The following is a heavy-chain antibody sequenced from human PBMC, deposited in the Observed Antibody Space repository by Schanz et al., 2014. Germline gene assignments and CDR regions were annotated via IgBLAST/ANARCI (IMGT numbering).Heavy chain of an antibody. D-gene: IGHD3-22*01. Sequence: QVQLVQSGAEVKKPGASVKVSCKASGYPFTGSYMYWMRQAPGQGLEWVGRINPNSGGANYAQKFQGRVTMTTDTSVSTAYMELSRLTSDDTAVYYCARGDRIVDYWGQGTLVTVSS. J-gene: IGHJ4*02. V-gene: IGHV1-2*06. CDR3: ARGDRIVDY. CDR1: GYPFTGSY. CDR2: INPNSGGA.